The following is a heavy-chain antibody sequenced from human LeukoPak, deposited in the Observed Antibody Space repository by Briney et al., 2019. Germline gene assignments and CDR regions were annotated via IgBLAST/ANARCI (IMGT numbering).Heavy chain of an antibody. D-gene: IGHD5-24*01. Sequence: GASVKVSCKASGYTFKNYDINWVRQATRQWLEWMGWMNANSSNTGFEQKFQDRVSMTRDTSINTAYMELTSLRSGHTAFYYSARATPGGLHGYSFDSGGQGPWSPSTQ. CDR3: ARATPGGLHGYSFDS. CDR1: GYTFKNYD. J-gene: IGHJ4*02. V-gene: IGHV1-8*02. CDR2: MNANSSNT.